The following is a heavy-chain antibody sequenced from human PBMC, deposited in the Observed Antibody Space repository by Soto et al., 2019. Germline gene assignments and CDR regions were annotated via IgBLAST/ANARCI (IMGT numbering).Heavy chain of an antibody. CDR3: ARDVNPKAYCGGDCYFDY. Sequence: QVQLVESGGGVVQPGRSLRLSCAASGFTFNAYDVHWVRQAPGKGLEWVAVISYDGSNKYYADSVKGRFTISRDNSKNTLYLQMNSLRAEDTAVYSGARDVNPKAYCGGDCYFDYWGQGTLVTVSS. V-gene: IGHV3-30-3*01. J-gene: IGHJ4*02. D-gene: IGHD2-21*02. CDR2: ISYDGSNK. CDR1: GFTFNAYD.